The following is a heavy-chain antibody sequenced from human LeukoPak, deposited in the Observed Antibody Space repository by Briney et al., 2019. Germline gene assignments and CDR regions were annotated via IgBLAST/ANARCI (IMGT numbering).Heavy chain of an antibody. CDR1: GYTFTSYA. D-gene: IGHD6-13*01. V-gene: IGHV1-18*01. J-gene: IGHJ4*02. CDR2: ISAYNGRT. Sequence: ASVQVSCKASGYTFTSYAITWVRQAPGQGLEWMGWISAYNGRTNYAQNLQDRVTLTIDTSTSTAYMELRSLKSDDTAVYFCARCESGSSWPWELVNNCGQGTPVTVSS. CDR3: ARCESGSSWPWELVNN.